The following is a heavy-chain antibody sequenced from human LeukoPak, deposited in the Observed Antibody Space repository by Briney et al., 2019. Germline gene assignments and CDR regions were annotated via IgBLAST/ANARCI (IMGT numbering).Heavy chain of an antibody. V-gene: IGHV3-23*01. J-gene: IGHJ4*02. D-gene: IGHD3-9*01. CDR2: ISSTGGTT. CDR3: AKVSESNYDILTGYYTPYYFDY. Sequence: GGSLRLSCAASGITFSSYGMSWVRQAPGKGLEWVSNISSTGGTTYYADSVKGRFTISRDNSKNILYLQMNSLRADDTAVYYCAKVSESNYDILTGYYTPYYFDYWGQGTLVTVSS. CDR1: GITFSSYG.